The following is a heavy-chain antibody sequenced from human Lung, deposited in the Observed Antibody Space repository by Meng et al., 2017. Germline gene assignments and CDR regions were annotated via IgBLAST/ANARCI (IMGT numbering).Heavy chain of an antibody. J-gene: IGHJ4*02. CDR2: INHSGST. CDR1: GGSFSDYY. Sequence: QPQPGGGGLLKPSGTLSLTFVVSGGSFSDYYWSWSRQPPGKGLEWIGEINHSGSTNYNPSLESRATISVDTSQNNLSLKLSSVTAADSAVYYCARGPTTMAHDFDYWGQGTLVTVSS. V-gene: IGHV4-34*01. D-gene: IGHD4-11*01. CDR3: ARGPTTMAHDFDY.